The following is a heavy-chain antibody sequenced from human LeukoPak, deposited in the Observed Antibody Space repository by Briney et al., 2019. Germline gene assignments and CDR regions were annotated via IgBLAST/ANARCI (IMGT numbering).Heavy chain of an antibody. CDR3: ATLLTGGVDY. CDR2: IDPSGST. CDR1: GYSISSGYH. Sequence: SETLSLTCDVSGYSISSGYHWGWVRQPPGEGLEWIGSIDPSGSTNYNPSLKSRVTISVETSKNQFSLRLNSVTAADTAVYYCATLLTGGVDYWGQGTLVTVSS. V-gene: IGHV4-38-2*01. J-gene: IGHJ4*02. D-gene: IGHD1-14*01.